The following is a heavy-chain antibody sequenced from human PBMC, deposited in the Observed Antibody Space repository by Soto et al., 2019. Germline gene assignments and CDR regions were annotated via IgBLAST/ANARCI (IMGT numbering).Heavy chain of an antibody. CDR3: AHDYYDSSTYYPHDAFDI. CDR2: IYWNDDK. V-gene: IGHV2-5*01. CDR1: GFSSTTSEMG. Sequence: KFGPTLVNPTQTLTLTCTFSGFSSTTSEMGVGWIRQPPGQAMECLALIYWNDDKRYSPSLKSRLTITKNTSKNQVVLTMTKMDTVDTATYYCAHDYYDSSTYYPHDAFDIWGQGTWVAVSS. J-gene: IGHJ3*02. D-gene: IGHD3-22*01.